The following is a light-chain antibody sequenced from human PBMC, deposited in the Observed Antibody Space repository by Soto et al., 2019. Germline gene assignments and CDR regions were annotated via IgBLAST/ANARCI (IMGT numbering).Light chain of an antibody. Sequence: EIVMTQSPATLSVSPGERATLSCRASQSVSSNLAWYQQNPGQAPRLLIYGASTRATGIPARFSGSGSGTEFTLTISSLQSEDFAVYYCQQYNNWPPYTVGQGTKVDIK. J-gene: IGKJ2*01. V-gene: IGKV3-15*01. CDR1: QSVSSN. CDR3: QQYNNWPPYT. CDR2: GAS.